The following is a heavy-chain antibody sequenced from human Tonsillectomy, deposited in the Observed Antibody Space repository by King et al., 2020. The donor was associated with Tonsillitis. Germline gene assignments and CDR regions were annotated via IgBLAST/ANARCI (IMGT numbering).Heavy chain of an antibody. J-gene: IGHJ4*02. CDR1: GGTFSNYA. CDR3: ARETATIIDY. Sequence: VQLVESGAEVKKPGSSVKVSCTASGGTFSNYAINWVRQAPGQGLEWMGGIIPMFGTENYAQKFQGRVTITADESTSTAYMELSSLRSDDTAVYYCARETATIIDYWGQGTLVTVSS. V-gene: IGHV1-69*01. D-gene: IGHD5-12*01. CDR2: IIPMFGTE.